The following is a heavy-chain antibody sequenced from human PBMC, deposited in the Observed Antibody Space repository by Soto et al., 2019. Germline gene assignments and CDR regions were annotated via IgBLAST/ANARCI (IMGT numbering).Heavy chain of an antibody. CDR1: GFTFSSYA. J-gene: IGHJ4*02. CDR2: VSISSDGP. V-gene: IGHV3-23*01. CDR3: AKNYFFDS. Sequence: GGSLRLSCAASGFTFSSYAMSWVRQAPGRGLEWVSSVSISSDGPYYADSVKGRFTISRDNSKNTLYLQLNSLRGEDTATYYCAKNYFFDSWGQGNPVTVSS.